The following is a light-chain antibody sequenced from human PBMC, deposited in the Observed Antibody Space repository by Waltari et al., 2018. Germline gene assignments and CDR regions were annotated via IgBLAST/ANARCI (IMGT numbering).Light chain of an antibody. CDR1: KSLLYSDGKTY. CDR3: MQSLQLPLT. Sequence: DIVVTQTPLSLSVTPGQQASISCKYSKSLLYSDGKTYLSWYLQKAGQPPQLMLHEVSNRFSGVPEMFRGSGSVTDFTLKISPVEAGDVGVYYCMQSLQLPLTFGAGTKVAIK. V-gene: IGKV2D-29*01. J-gene: IGKJ4*01. CDR2: EVS.